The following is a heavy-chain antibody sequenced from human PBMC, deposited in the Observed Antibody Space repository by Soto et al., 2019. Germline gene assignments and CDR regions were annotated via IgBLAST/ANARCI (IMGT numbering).Heavy chain of an antibody. CDR3: APLFQPTEPYNWFDP. CDR2: IYYSGST. V-gene: IGHV4-39*01. CDR1: GGSISSSSYY. J-gene: IGHJ5*02. Sequence: SETLSLTCTVSGGSISSSSYYWGWIRQPPGKGLEWIGSIYYSGSTYYNPSLKSRVTISVDTSKNQFSLKLSSVTAADTAVYYCAPLFQPTEPYNWFDPWGQGTLVTVSS.